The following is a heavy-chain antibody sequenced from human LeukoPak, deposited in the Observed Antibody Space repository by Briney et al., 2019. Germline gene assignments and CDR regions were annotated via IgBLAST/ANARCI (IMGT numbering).Heavy chain of an antibody. V-gene: IGHV3-23*01. J-gene: IGHJ6*02. Sequence: GGALRLSCAASGFTFISYSMSWVRQAPGKGLEWVSAICGSGGSTYYADSVKGRFTISRDNSKNTLYLQMNSLRPEDTAVNSSAKLPQYYYGSGSYYTDYYYGMDVWGQGTTVTVSS. CDR1: GFTFISYS. D-gene: IGHD3-10*01. CDR3: AKLPQYYYGSGSYYTDYYYGMDV. CDR2: ICGSGGST.